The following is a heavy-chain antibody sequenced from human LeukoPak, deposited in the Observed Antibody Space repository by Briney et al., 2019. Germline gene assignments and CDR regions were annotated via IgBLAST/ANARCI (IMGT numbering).Heavy chain of an antibody. Sequence: SVNVSCKASGGTFSSYAISWVRQAPGQGLEWMGGIIPIFGTANYAQKFQGRVTITTDESTSTAYMELSSLRSEDTAVYYCAYEVVVPAARNYFDYWGQGTLVTVSS. J-gene: IGHJ4*02. D-gene: IGHD2-2*01. CDR2: IIPIFGTA. CDR3: AYEVVVPAARNYFDY. CDR1: GGTFSSYA. V-gene: IGHV1-69*05.